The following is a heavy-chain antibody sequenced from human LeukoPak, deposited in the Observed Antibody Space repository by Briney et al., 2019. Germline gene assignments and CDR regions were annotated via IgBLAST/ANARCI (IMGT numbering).Heavy chain of an antibody. Sequence: GGSLRLSCAASGFTFSNYAMSWVRQAPGKGLEWVSSIIATGDTTYYADSVKGRFTISRDNSKIILYLQMNTLRAEDTAVYYCAKDLRTYGSGIYRLPTVIFHYWGQGTLVTVSS. D-gene: IGHD3-10*01. J-gene: IGHJ4*02. CDR1: GFTFSNYA. CDR2: IIATGDTT. CDR3: AKDLRTYGSGIYRLPTVIFHY. V-gene: IGHV3-23*01.